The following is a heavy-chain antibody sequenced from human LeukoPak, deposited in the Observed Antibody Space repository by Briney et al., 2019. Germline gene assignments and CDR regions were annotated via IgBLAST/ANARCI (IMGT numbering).Heavy chain of an antibody. J-gene: IGHJ4*02. CDR2: LSSSASTI. V-gene: IGHV3-48*03. Sequence: PGGSLRLSCAASGLTFSRYAMNWVRQAPGKGLEWVSYLSSSASTISYADSVKGRFTISRDNAKNSLYLQMNSLRAEDTAVYYCASQITVPYFDYWGQGTLVTVSS. D-gene: IGHD2-2*01. CDR1: GLTFSRYA. CDR3: ASQITVPYFDY.